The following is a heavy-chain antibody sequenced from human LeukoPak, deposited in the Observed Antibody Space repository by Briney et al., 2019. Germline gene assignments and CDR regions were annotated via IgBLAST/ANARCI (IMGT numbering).Heavy chain of an antibody. D-gene: IGHD2-2*01. CDR1: GGSISSSSYY. J-gene: IGHJ4*02. Sequence: PSETLSLTCTVSGGSISSSSYYWSWIRQPPGKGLEWIGEINHSGSTNYNPSLKSRVTISVDTSKNQFSLKLSSVTAADMAVYYCARRAKTSRYCSSTSCYELAARAYFDYWGQGTLVTVSS. CDR3: ARRAKTSRYCSSTSCYELAARAYFDY. CDR2: INHSGST. V-gene: IGHV4-39*07.